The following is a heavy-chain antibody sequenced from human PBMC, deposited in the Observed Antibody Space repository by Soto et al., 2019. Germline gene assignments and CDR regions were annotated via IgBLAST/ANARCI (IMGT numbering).Heavy chain of an antibody. D-gene: IGHD3-3*01. V-gene: IGHV4-4*02. J-gene: IGHJ4*02. CDR2: IYHSGST. CDR3: ARERRFLEWSRGYFDY. CDR1: GGSISSSNW. Sequence: PSETLSLTCAVSGGSISSSNWWNWVRQPPGKGLEWIGEIYHSGSTNYNPSLKSRVTISVDKSKNQFSLKLSSVTAADTAVYYCARERRFLEWSRGYFDYWGQGTLVTVSS.